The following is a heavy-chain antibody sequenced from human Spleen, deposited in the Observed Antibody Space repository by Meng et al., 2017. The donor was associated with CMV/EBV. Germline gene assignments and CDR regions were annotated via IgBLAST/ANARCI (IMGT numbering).Heavy chain of an antibody. J-gene: IGHJ4*02. V-gene: IGHV3-7*01. Sequence: VGSLRLSCAASGFTFSNYWMSWVRQAPGKGLEWVANIKQDESEKYYVGSVKGRFSISRDNAKNSLYLQMNSLRVEDTAVYYCAREECSSPSSQTDRFAYWGQGTLVTVSS. D-gene: IGHD2-2*01. CDR2: IKQDESEK. CDR3: AREECSSPSSQTDRFAY. CDR1: GFTFSNYW.